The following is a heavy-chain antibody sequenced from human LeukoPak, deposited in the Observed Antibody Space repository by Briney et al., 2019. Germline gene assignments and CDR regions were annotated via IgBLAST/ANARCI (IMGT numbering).Heavy chain of an antibody. CDR3: ARESPAMAVDY. Sequence: SETLSLTCTVSGFSISNGYFWGWIRQSPGKGLDWIGHIYHSGITYYNPSLKSRVTISVDTSKNQFSLKLSSVTAADTAVYYCARESPAMAVDYWGQGTLVTVSS. J-gene: IGHJ4*02. D-gene: IGHD5-18*01. CDR1: GFSISNGYF. CDR2: IYHSGIT. V-gene: IGHV4-38-2*02.